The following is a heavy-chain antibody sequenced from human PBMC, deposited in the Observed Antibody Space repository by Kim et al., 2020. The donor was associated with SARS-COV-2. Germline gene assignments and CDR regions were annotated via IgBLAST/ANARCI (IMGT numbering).Heavy chain of an antibody. Sequence: GGSLRLSCTASGFTFGDYAMSWVRQAPGKGLEWVGFIRSKAYGGTTEYAASVKGRFTISRDDSKSIAYLQMNSLKTEDTAVYYCTRGCVVVVYWGQGTLVTVSS. V-gene: IGHV3-49*04. D-gene: IGHD2-15*01. CDR3: TRGCVVVVY. CDR1: GFTFGDYA. J-gene: IGHJ4*02. CDR2: IRSKAYGGTT.